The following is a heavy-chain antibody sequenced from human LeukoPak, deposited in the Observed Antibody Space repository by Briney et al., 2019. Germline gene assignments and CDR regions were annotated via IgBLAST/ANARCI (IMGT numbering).Heavy chain of an antibody. CDR1: GYTFTSYG. CDR2: ISAYNGNT. CDR3: ARAGIGVATIRPMGWFDP. J-gene: IGHJ5*02. V-gene: IGHV1-18*01. Sequence: ASVKVSCKASGYTFTSYGISWVRQAPGQGLEWMGWISAYNGNTNYAQKLQGRVTMTTDTSTSTAYMELRSLRSDDTAVYYCARAGIGVATIRPMGWFDPWGQGSLVTVSS. D-gene: IGHD5-12*01.